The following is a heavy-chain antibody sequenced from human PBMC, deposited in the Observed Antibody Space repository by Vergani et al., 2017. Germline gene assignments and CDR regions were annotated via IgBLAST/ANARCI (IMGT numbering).Heavy chain of an antibody. J-gene: IGHJ4*02. CDR3: AKGVGDGYKFDY. D-gene: IGHD5-24*01. CDR2: INSDGSST. Sequence: EVQLVESGGGLVQPGGSLRLSCAASGFTFSSYWMHWVRQAPGKGLVWVSRINSDGSSTSYADSVKGRFTISRDNAKNTLYLQMNSLRAEDTAVYYCAKGVGDGYKFDYWGQGTLVTVSS. CDR1: GFTFSSYW. V-gene: IGHV3-74*01.